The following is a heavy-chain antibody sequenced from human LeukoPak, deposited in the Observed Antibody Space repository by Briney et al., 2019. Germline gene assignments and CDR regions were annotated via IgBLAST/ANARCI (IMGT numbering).Heavy chain of an antibody. V-gene: IGHV4-59*01. CDR2: IISTGTI. D-gene: IGHD5-24*01. CDR1: GASISGYY. J-gene: IGHJ4*02. Sequence: PSETLSLTCTVSGASISGYYWSWIRQPPGKRLEWIGYIISTGTINYNPSLKSRVTISIDTSKNQLSLQLTSVTAADTAVYYCARTRWLQLLDYWGQGTLVTVSS. CDR3: ARTRWLQLLDY.